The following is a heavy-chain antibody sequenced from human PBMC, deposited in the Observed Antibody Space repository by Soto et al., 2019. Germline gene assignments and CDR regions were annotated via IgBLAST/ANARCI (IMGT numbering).Heavy chain of an antibody. CDR3: ARARMFSGAHHDY. V-gene: IGHV1-18*04. D-gene: IGHD1-26*01. Sequence: QVHLVQSGAVVETPGASVKVSCKASGYTFTNFGINWVRQAPGQGLEWMGWITPYNGNANYPQKHQDRLTITTDTSTNTAYLELRSLRSDDTAVYFCARARMFSGAHHDYSGQGTRVTFSS. J-gene: IGHJ4*02. CDR2: ITPYNGNA. CDR1: GYTFTNFG.